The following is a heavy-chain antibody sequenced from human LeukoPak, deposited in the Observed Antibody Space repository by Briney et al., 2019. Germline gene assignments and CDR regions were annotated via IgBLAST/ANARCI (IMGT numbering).Heavy chain of an antibody. CDR3: ARDHSSSWYFDY. Sequence: GGSLRLSCAASGFTFSSYWMSWLRQAPGKGLEWVANIKQDGSEKYYVDSVKGRFTISRDNAENSLYLQMNSLRAEDTAVYYCARDHSSSWYFDYWGQGTLVTVSS. V-gene: IGHV3-7*01. CDR1: GFTFSSYW. D-gene: IGHD6-13*01. CDR2: IKQDGSEK. J-gene: IGHJ4*02.